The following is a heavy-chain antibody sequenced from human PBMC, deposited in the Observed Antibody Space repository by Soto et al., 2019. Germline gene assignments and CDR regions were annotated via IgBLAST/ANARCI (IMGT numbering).Heavy chain of an antibody. CDR3: AKGLNGELND. J-gene: IGHJ3*01. Sequence: QVQLVESGGGVVQPGRSLRLSCVASGFTFSIFDMHWVRQAPGKGLEWVTLISSDDRNIYYADSVQGRFTVSRDDSRNTLYLQMNSMRHEDMAVYYCAKGLNGELNDWGQGTMVTVSS. CDR2: ISSDDRNI. CDR1: GFTFSIFD. V-gene: IGHV3-30*18. D-gene: IGHD1-1*01.